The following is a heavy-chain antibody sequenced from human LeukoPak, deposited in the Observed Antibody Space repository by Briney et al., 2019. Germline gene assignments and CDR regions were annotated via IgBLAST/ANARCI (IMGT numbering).Heavy chain of an antibody. J-gene: IGHJ4*02. D-gene: IGHD3-10*01. CDR3: ATVAVIRGVTYFDY. V-gene: IGHV4-39*02. Sequence: SETLSLTCTVSGDSISTRTYHWGWIRQPPGKGLEWIGTIFYSGSTYYNPSLKSRVAISVDTSKNHFSLKLSSVTAADTAVYYCATVAVIRGVTYFDYWGQGTLVTVSS. CDR1: GDSISTRTYH. CDR2: IFYSGST.